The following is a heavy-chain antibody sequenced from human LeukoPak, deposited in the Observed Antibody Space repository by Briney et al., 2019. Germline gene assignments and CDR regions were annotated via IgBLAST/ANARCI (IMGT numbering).Heavy chain of an antibody. CDR1: GDSVSSNSAA. Sequence: SQTLSLTCAISGDSVSSNSAAWNWIRQSPSRGLEWLGRTYYRSKWYNDYAVSVKSRITINPDTSKNQFSLQLNSVTPEDTAAYYCAKGYCSSTSCYTGWFDPWGQGTLVTVSS. J-gene: IGHJ5*02. D-gene: IGHD2-2*02. CDR3: AKGYCSSTSCYTGWFDP. V-gene: IGHV6-1*01. CDR2: TYYRSKWYN.